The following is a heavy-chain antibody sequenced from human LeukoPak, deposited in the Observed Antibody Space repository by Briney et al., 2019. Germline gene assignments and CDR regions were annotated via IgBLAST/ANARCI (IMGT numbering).Heavy chain of an antibody. J-gene: IGHJ6*03. CDR2: INHSGST. D-gene: IGHD3-10*01. CDR3: ARYGSGRYQTVYYYMDV. V-gene: IGHV4-34*01. Sequence: PSETLSLTCAVYGGSFSGYYWSWIRQPPGKGLEWIGEINHSGSTNYNPSLKSRVTISVDTSKNQFSLKLSSVTAADTAVYYCARYGSGRYQTVYYYMDVWGKGTTVTISS. CDR1: GGSFSGYY.